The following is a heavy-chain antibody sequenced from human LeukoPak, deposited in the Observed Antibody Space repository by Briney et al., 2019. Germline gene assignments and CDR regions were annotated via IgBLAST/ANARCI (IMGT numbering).Heavy chain of an antibody. D-gene: IGHD7-27*01. Sequence: PSETLSLTCSVSGGSISNYFWTWIRQPLEKGLEWIGYIYSSGSTYYNPSLKSRVTISVDTSKNRFSLKLSTVTAADTAVYYCARRPTGDPKFDYWGQGTLVTVSS. CDR3: ARRPTGDPKFDY. V-gene: IGHV4-59*08. CDR1: GGSISNYF. CDR2: IYSSGST. J-gene: IGHJ4*02.